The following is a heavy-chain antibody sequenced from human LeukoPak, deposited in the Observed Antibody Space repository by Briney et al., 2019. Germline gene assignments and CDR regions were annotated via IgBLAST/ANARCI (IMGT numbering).Heavy chain of an antibody. Sequence: GGSLRLSCAVSGFAFSSYSMNWVRQAPGKGLEWVSYISSSGSTKYYADSVKGRFTISRDNAKNSLYLQMNSLRGEDTAVYYCASGAAVGTSRFDFWGQGTLVTVSS. CDR3: ASGAAVGTSRFDF. CDR1: GFAFSSYS. CDR2: ISSSGSTK. D-gene: IGHD6-13*01. J-gene: IGHJ4*02. V-gene: IGHV3-48*01.